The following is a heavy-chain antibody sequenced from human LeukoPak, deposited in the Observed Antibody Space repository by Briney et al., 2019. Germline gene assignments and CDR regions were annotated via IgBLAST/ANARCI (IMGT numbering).Heavy chain of an antibody. J-gene: IGHJ6*02. CDR1: GFTFSSYG. D-gene: IGHD4-17*01. Sequence: GGSLRLSCAASGFTFSSYGMHWVRQAPGKGLEWVAVISYDGSNKYYADSVKGRFTISRDNSKNTLYLQMNSLRAEDTAVYYCAKDLDDYGDYAYYYGMDVWGQGTTVTVSS. CDR2: ISYDGSNK. V-gene: IGHV3-30*18. CDR3: AKDLDDYGDYAYYYGMDV.